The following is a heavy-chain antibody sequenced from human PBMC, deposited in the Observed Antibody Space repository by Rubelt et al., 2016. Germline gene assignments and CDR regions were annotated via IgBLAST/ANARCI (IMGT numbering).Heavy chain of an antibody. Sequence: QVQLVQSGAVLKKPGASVKVSCKVSGDTLSVFSIHWVRQAPGKGLEWMGGFDGEDGETVYAQTFQGSLIMTEDTSTDTAYMELSRLTSADTAVYYCSTADSSSWYDATDTWGQGTMVTVSS. CDR3: STADSSSWYDATDT. CDR2: FDGEDGET. J-gene: IGHJ3*02. V-gene: IGHV1-24*01. D-gene: IGHD6-13*01. CDR1: GDTLSVFS.